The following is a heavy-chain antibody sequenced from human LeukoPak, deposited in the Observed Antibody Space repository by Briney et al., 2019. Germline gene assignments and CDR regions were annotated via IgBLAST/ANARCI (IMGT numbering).Heavy chain of an antibody. CDR3: AKVGRPNSSGWSFDY. D-gene: IGHD6-19*01. Sequence: GGSLRLSCAASGFTFSSYAMSWVRQAPGKGLEWVSAISGSGGSTYYADSVKGRFTISRDNSKNTLYLQMNSLRAEDTAVYYCAKVGRPNSSGWSFDYWGQGTLVTVSS. V-gene: IGHV3-23*01. CDR2: ISGSGGST. CDR1: GFTFSSYA. J-gene: IGHJ4*02.